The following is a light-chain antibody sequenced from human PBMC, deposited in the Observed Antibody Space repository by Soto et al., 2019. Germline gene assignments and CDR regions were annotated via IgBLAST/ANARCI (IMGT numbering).Light chain of an antibody. CDR3: QQYYSYPLT. J-gene: IGKJ2*01. Sequence: AIRMTQSPSSFSASTGDRVTITCRASQGISSYLAWYQQKPGKAPKLLIYAASTLPSGVPTSFSGSGSGTEFTLTISSLQSEDFATYYCQQYYSYPLTFGQVTKLEIK. CDR2: AAS. V-gene: IGKV1-8*01. CDR1: QGISSY.